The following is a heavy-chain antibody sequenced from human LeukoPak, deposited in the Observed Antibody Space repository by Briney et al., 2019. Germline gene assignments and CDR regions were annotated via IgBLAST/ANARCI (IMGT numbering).Heavy chain of an antibody. Sequence: ASVKVSCKASGYTFTSYGISWVRQAPGQGLEWMGWISAYNGNTNYAQKLQGRVTMTTDISTSTAYMELRSLRSDDTAVYYCARESWGSGSYHWVVGWDYGMDVWGQGTTVTVSS. CDR1: GYTFTSYG. CDR2: ISAYNGNT. CDR3: ARESWGSGSYHWVVGWDYGMDV. J-gene: IGHJ6*02. D-gene: IGHD3-10*01. V-gene: IGHV1-18*01.